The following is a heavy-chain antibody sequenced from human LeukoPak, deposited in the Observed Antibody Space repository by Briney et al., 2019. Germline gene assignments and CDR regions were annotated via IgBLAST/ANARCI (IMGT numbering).Heavy chain of an antibody. CDR1: GGSISSSSYY. CDR2: IYYSGST. CDR3: ARGHYYDSSAPDY. D-gene: IGHD3-22*01. Sequence: SETLSLTCTVSGGSISSSSYYWGWIRQPPGKGLEWIGSIYYSGSTYYNPSLKNRVTISVDTSKNQFSLKLSSVTAADTAVYYCARGHYYDSSAPDYWGQGTLVTVSS. V-gene: IGHV4-39*07. J-gene: IGHJ4*02.